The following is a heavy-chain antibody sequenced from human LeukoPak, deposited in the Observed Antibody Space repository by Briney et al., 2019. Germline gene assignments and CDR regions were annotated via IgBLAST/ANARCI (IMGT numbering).Heavy chain of an antibody. Sequence: ASVKVSCKASGYTFTGYYMHWVRQAPGQGLEWMGIISPSGGSTSYAQKFQGRVTMTRDRSTSTVYMELSSLRSEDTAVYYCARDHASGFTMVRGVNYFDYWGQGTLVTVSS. D-gene: IGHD3-10*01. CDR1: GYTFTGYY. CDR2: ISPSGGST. V-gene: IGHV1-46*01. CDR3: ARDHASGFTMVRGVNYFDY. J-gene: IGHJ4*02.